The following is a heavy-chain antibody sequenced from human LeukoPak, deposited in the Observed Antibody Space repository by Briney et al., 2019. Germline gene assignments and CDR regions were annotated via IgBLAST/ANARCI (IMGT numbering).Heavy chain of an antibody. J-gene: IGHJ4*02. CDR3: VREGITARPGGLDY. D-gene: IGHD6-6*01. CDR1: GFTFSSYS. Sequence: GGSLRLSCAASGFTFSSYSMNWVRQAPGKGLEWVSYISSSSSTIYYADSVKGRFTISRDNAKNSLYLQMNSLRDEDTAVYYCVREGITARPGGLDYWGQGTLVTVSS. V-gene: IGHV3-48*02. CDR2: ISSSSSTI.